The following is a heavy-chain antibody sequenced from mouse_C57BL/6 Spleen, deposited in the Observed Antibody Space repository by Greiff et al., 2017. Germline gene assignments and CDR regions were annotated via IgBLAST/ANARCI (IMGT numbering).Heavy chain of an antibody. CDR3: ARTETTVVAP. D-gene: IGHD1-1*01. V-gene: IGHV1-55*01. J-gene: IGHJ3*01. Sequence: VQLQQPGAELVKPGASVKMSCKASGYTFTSYWITWVKQRPGQGLEWIGDIYPGSGSTNYNEKFKSKATLTVDKSSSTAYMQLSSLTSEDSAVYYCARTETTVVAPWGQGTLVTVSA. CDR1: GYTFTSYW. CDR2: IYPGSGST.